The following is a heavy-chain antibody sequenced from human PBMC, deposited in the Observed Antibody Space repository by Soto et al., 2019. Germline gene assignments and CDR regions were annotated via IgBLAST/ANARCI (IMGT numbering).Heavy chain of an antibody. CDR1: GFTFSSYA. D-gene: IGHD7-27*01. V-gene: IGHV3-30*04. CDR2: ISYDGSNK. CDR3: ARDGTGDDFDY. Sequence: GGSLRLSCAASGFTFSSYAMHWVRQAPGKGLEWVSVISYDGSNKYYADSVKGRFTISRDNSKNTLYLQMNSLRAEDTAVYYCARDGTGDDFDYWGQGTLVTVSS. J-gene: IGHJ4*02.